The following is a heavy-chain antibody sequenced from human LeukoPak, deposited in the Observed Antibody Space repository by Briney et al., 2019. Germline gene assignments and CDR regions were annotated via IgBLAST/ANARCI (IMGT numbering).Heavy chain of an antibody. J-gene: IGHJ5*02. CDR2: ISAYNGNT. CDR3: ASHGSGSYRVWFDP. Sequence: GASVKVSCKASGYTFTSYGISWVRQAPGQGLEWMGWISAYNGNTNYAQKLQGRVTMTTDTSTSTAYMELSSLRSEDTAVYYCASHGSGSYRVWFDPWGQGTLVTVSS. CDR1: GYTFTSYG. D-gene: IGHD3-10*01. V-gene: IGHV1-18*01.